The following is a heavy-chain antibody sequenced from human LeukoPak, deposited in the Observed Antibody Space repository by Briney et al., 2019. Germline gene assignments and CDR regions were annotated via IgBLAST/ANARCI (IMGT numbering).Heavy chain of an antibody. D-gene: IGHD3-22*01. V-gene: IGHV4-61*02. J-gene: IGHJ3*02. Sequence: PSETLSLTXTVSGGSISSGSYYWSWIRQPAGKGLEWIGRIYTSGSTNYNPSLKSRVTISVDTSKNQFSLKLSSVTAADTAVYYCARVCRVVVITLTSGAFDIWGQGTMVTVSS. CDR3: ARVCRVVVITLTSGAFDI. CDR2: IYTSGST. CDR1: GGSISSGSYY.